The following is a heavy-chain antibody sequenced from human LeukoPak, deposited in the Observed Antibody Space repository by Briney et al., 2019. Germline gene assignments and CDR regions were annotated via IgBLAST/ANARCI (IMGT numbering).Heavy chain of an antibody. CDR2: IYYSGST. CDR1: SGSISTYY. D-gene: IGHD1-26*01. CDR3: ARNGGSYTFDI. Sequence: SETLSLTCTVSSGSISTYYWSWIRQPPGKGLERIGYIYYSGSTNYSPSLKSRVTISVDTSKNQFSLKLSSVTAADTAVYYCARNGGSYTFDIWGQGTMVTVSS. V-gene: IGHV4-59*01. J-gene: IGHJ3*02.